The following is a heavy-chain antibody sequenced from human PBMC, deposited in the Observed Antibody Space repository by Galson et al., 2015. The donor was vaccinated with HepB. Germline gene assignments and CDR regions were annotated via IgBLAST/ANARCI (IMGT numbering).Heavy chain of an antibody. J-gene: IGHJ4*02. CDR1: GLTFRNAW. V-gene: IGHV3-15*01. Sequence: SLRLSCAVSGLTFRNAWMTWVRQAPGRGLEWVGRIKSETNGATTAYSAPVQGRFNISRDDAKNTLYLEMNSLKIEDTGIYYCTTIVVVPAAMLRVVDHWGQGALVTVSS. CDR3: TTIVVVPAAMLRVVDH. D-gene: IGHD2-2*01. CDR2: IKSETNGATT.